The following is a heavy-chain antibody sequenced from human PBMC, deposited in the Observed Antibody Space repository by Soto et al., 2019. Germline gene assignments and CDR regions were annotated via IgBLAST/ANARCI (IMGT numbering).Heavy chain of an antibody. CDR3: ARDNGGYSYGPFDY. CDR2: ISSSSSYI. V-gene: IGHV3-21*01. D-gene: IGHD5-18*01. Sequence: PGGSLRLSCAASGFPFSSYSMNWVRQAPGKGLEWVSSISSSSSYIYYADSVKGRFTISGDNAKNSLYLQMNSLRAEDTAVYYCARDNGGYSYGPFDYWGQGTLVTVS. J-gene: IGHJ4*02. CDR1: GFPFSSYS.